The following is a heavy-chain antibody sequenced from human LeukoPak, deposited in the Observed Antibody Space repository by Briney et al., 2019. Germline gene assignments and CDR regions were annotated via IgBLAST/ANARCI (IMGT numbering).Heavy chain of an antibody. CDR1: GYTFTSYY. Sequence: ASVKVSCKSSGYTFTSYYMHWVRQAPGQGLEWMGIINPSGGSTSYAQKFQGRVTMTRDTSTSTVYMELSSLRSEDTAVYYCAREGVQPLPLDYWGQGTLVTVSS. CDR2: INPSGGST. J-gene: IGHJ4*02. CDR3: AREGVQPLPLDY. D-gene: IGHD1-1*01. V-gene: IGHV1-46*01.